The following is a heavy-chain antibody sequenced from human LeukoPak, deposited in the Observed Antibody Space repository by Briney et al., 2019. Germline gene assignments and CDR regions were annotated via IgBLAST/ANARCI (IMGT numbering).Heavy chain of an antibody. J-gene: IGHJ3*02. V-gene: IGHV4-4*07. Sequence: PSETLSLTCTVSGGSISSYYWSWIRQPAGKGLEWIGRIYTSGSTNYNPSLKSRVTMSVDTSKNQFSLKLSSVTAADTAVYYCARDQLNYYDSSGSDDAFDIWGQGTMATVSS. CDR1: GGSISSYY. CDR3: ARDQLNYYDSSGSDDAFDI. CDR2: IYTSGST. D-gene: IGHD3-22*01.